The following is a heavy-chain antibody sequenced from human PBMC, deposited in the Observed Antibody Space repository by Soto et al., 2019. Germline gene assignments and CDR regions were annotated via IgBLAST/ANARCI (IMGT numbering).Heavy chain of an antibody. J-gene: IGHJ5*02. V-gene: IGHV3-53*04. CDR3: ARVEYQLLLHWFDP. CDR1: GFTVSSNY. Sequence: GGSLRLSCAASGFTVSSNYMSWVRQAPGKGLEWVSVIYSGGSTYYAGSVKGRFTISRHNSKNTLYLQMNSLRAEDTAVYYCARVEYQLLLHWFDPWGQGTLVTVSS. D-gene: IGHD2-2*01. CDR2: IYSGGST.